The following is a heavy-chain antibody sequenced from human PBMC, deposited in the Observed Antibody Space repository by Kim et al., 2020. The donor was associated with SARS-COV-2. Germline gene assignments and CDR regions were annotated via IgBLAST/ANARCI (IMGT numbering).Heavy chain of an antibody. CDR2: IYPGDSDT. CDR3: ARHGGVSKYYYYVMDV. J-gene: IGHJ6*02. CDR1: GYSFTSYW. D-gene: IGHD2-8*02. V-gene: IGHV5-51*01. Sequence: GESLKISCKGSGYSFTSYWIGWVRQMPGKGLEWMGIIYPGDSDTRYSPSFQGQVTISADKSISTAYLQWSSLKASDTAIYYCARHGGVSKYYYYVMDVWGQGTTVTVSS.